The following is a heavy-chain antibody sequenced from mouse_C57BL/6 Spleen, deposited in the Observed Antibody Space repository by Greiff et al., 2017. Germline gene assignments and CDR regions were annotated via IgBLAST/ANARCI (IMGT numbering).Heavy chain of an antibody. CDR3: AGNYYGSSYGYFDV. D-gene: IGHD1-1*01. Sequence: EVKLVESGGGLVKPGGSLKLSCAASGFTFSDYGMHWVRQAPEKGLEWVAYISSGSSTIYYADTVKGRFTISRDNAKNTPFLQMTSLRSEDPAMYYCAGNYYGSSYGYFDVWGTGTTVTVSS. J-gene: IGHJ1*03. CDR1: GFTFSDYG. V-gene: IGHV5-17*01. CDR2: ISSGSSTI.